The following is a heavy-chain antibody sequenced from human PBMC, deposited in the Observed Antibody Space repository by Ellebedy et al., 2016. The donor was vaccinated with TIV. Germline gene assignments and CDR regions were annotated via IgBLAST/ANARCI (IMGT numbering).Heavy chain of an antibody. D-gene: IGHD1-26*01. CDR1: GDSISSSSYY. Sequence: MPSETLSLTCTVSGDSISSSSYYWGWIRQPPGKGLEWIGSIYYSRSTYYNPSLKSRVTTSVDTSKNQFSLRLSSVTAADTAVYYCARHVRSFDAFDVWGQGTMVTVSS. V-gene: IGHV4-39*01. CDR2: IYYSRST. CDR3: ARHVRSFDAFDV. J-gene: IGHJ3*01.